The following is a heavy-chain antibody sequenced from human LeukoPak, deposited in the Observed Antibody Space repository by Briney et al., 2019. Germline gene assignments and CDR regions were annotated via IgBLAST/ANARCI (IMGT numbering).Heavy chain of an antibody. D-gene: IGHD3-22*01. Sequence: ASVKVSCKVSGYTLTESSMHWVRQAPGKGLEWMGGFDPEDGETIYAQELQGRVTMTKDTSTDTAYMELSSLRSEDTAVYYCARDEKMYYYDSSGSYNWFDPWGQGTLVTVSS. CDR2: FDPEDGET. CDR3: ARDEKMYYYDSSGSYNWFDP. V-gene: IGHV1-24*01. J-gene: IGHJ5*02. CDR1: GYTLTESS.